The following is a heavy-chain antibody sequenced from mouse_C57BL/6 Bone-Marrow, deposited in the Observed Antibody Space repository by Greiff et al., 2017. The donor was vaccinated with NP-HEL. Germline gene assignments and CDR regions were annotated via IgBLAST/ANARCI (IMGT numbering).Heavy chain of an antibody. D-gene: IGHD2-5*01. CDR2: SRNKANDYTT. J-gene: IGHJ4*01. CDR3: AREYSNRVDYYAMDY. CDR1: GFTFSDFY. Sequence: EVMLVESGGGLVQSGRSLRLSCATSGFTFSDFYMEWVRQAPGKGLEWIAASRNKANDYTTEYSASVKGRFIVSRDTSQSILYLQMNALRAEDTAIYYCAREYSNRVDYYAMDYWGQGTSVTVSS. V-gene: IGHV7-1*01.